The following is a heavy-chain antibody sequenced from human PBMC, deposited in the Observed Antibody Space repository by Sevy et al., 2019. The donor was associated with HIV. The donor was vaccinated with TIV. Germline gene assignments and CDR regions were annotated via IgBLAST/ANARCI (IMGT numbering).Heavy chain of an antibody. CDR3: AKDIAAAGSFDY. D-gene: IGHD6-13*01. V-gene: IGHV3-23*01. J-gene: IGHJ4*02. Sequence: GGSLRLSCAASGFTFSYYAMNWVRQAPGKGLEWVSGIGASGDSTYHADSVKGRFTISRDNSKNTLYLQMNSLRAEDTAIYYCAKDIAAAGSFDYFGQGTLVTVSS. CDR2: IGASGDST. CDR1: GFTFSYYA.